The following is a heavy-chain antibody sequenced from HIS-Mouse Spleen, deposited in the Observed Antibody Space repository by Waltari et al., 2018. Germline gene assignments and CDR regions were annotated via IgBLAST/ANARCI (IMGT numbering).Heavy chain of an antibody. J-gene: IGHJ4*02. V-gene: IGHV4-34*01. CDR2: INHSGST. Sequence: QVQLQQWGAGLLKPSETLSLTCACFGGSFTGYYLSWIRQPPGKGLEWIGEINHSGSTNYNPSLKSRVTISVDTSKNQFSLKLSSVTAADTAVYYCARGSYSSSGKGWFDYWGQGTLVTVSS. CDR3: ARGSYSSSGKGWFDY. D-gene: IGHD6-6*01. CDR1: GGSFTGYY.